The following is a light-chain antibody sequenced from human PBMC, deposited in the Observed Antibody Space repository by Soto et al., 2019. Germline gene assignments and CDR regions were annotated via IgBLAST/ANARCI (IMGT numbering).Light chain of an antibody. V-gene: IGLV2-11*01. CDR1: DTNIGFYNF. Sequence: QSALTQPLSVSGSPGQSVTISCTGADTNIGFYNFVSWYQQHPDKAPHLVIYDVNKRPSGVPDRFSGSKSGKTASLTISGLQADDEADYLCCSYAGTYTYVYGNGTKLTVL. CDR3: CSYAGTYTYV. J-gene: IGLJ1*01. CDR2: DVN.